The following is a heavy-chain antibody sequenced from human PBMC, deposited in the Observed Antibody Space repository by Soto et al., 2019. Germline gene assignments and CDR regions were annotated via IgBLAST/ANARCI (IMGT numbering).Heavy chain of an antibody. J-gene: IGHJ3*02. Sequence: ASVKVSCKASGYTFTSYYMHWVRQAPGQGLEWMGIINPSGGSTSYAQKFQGRVTMTRETSTSTVYMELSSLRSEDTAVYYCAREELERGDAFDIWGQGTMVTVSS. CDR3: AREELERGDAFDI. CDR1: GYTFTSYY. D-gene: IGHD1-1*01. V-gene: IGHV1-46*01. CDR2: INPSGGST.